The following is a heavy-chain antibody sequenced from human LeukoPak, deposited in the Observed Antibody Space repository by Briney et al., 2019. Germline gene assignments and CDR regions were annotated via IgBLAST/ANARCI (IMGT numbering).Heavy chain of an antibody. CDR2: IYYSGDT. D-gene: IGHD2-2*01. Sequence: KPSETLSLTCSVSGGSISGYYWSWIRQSPGKRLEWIAYIYYSGDTNYNPSLKSRVNISVDTSKKQFSLKLSSVTAADTAVYYCARSCSSTSCYLFDYWGQGTLVTVSS. V-gene: IGHV4-59*01. CDR1: GGSISGYY. J-gene: IGHJ4*02. CDR3: ARSCSSTSCYLFDY.